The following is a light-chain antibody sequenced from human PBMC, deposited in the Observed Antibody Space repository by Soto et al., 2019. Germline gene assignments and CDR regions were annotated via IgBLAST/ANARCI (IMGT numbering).Light chain of an antibody. V-gene: IGLV2-14*01. CDR3: SIYTSSSTYV. Sequence: QSVLTQPASVSGSLGQSITISCTGTTRDIAGYNYISWYQQLPGKAPKLMIYQVTIRPSGISNRFSGSKSGNTASLTISGLQAEDEADYYCSIYTSSSTYVFGTGTKVTVL. J-gene: IGLJ1*01. CDR1: TRDIAGYNY. CDR2: QVT.